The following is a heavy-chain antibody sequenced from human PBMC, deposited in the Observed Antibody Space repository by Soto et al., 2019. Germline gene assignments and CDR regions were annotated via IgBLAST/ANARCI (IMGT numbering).Heavy chain of an antibody. CDR2: INHSGST. CDR3: ARYLPKTLVFAY. J-gene: IGHJ4*02. V-gene: IGHV4-34*01. CDR1: GGSFSGYY. Sequence: PSETLSLTCAVYGGSFSGYYWSWFRQPPGKGLEWIGEINHSGSTNYNPSLKSRVTISVDTSKNQFSLKLSSVTAADTAVYYCARYLPKTLVFAYWGQGTLVTVSS.